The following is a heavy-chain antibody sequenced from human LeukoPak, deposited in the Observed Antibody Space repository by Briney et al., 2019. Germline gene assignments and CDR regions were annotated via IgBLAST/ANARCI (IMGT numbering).Heavy chain of an antibody. CDR3: ARDSSSHYYFDY. J-gene: IGHJ4*02. V-gene: IGHV3-53*01. Sequence: GGSLRLSCAASGFTFTNYWMSWVRQAPGKGLEWVSIIYSGGTTYYADSVKGRFTISRDNSNNMLYLQMNSLRAEDTAVYYCARDSSSHYYFDYWGQGTLVTVSS. CDR2: IYSGGTT. CDR1: GFTFTNYW. D-gene: IGHD2-2*01.